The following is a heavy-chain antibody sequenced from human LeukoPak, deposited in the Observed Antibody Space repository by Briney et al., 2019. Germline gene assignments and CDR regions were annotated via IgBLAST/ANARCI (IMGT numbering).Heavy chain of an antibody. CDR2: TWYDGSNK. CDR3: AKSRDELGYCGSTSCYPLRTFDC. Sequence: GGSLRLSCAASGFTFSNYGMHWVRQAPGKGLEWVALTWYDGSNKRHADSVKGRFTISRDNSKNTLYLQMNSLRAEDTAVYYCAKSRDELGYCGSTSCYPLRTFDCWGQGTLVTVSS. J-gene: IGHJ4*02. V-gene: IGHV3-30*02. D-gene: IGHD2-2*01. CDR1: GFTFSNYG.